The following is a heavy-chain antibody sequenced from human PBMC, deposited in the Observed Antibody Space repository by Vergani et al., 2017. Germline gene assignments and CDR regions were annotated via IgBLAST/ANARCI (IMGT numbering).Heavy chain of an antibody. CDR3: ASGVYYDFWSRSEPIPSTYYYYYMDV. Sequence: EVQLVESGGGLVQPGGSLRLSCAASGFTFSSYWMSWVRQAPGKGLEWVANIKQDGSEKYYVDSVKGRFTISRDNAKNSLYLQMNSLRAEDTAVYYCASGVYYDFWSRSEPIPSTYYYYYMDVWGKGTTVTVSS. D-gene: IGHD3-3*01. J-gene: IGHJ6*03. V-gene: IGHV3-7*01. CDR2: IKQDGSEK. CDR1: GFTFSSYW.